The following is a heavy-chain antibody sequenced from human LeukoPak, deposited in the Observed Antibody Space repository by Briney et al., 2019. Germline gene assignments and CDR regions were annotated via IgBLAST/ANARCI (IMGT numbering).Heavy chain of an antibody. CDR2: IYYSGST. CDR3: ARGEWTFGP. J-gene: IGHJ5*02. V-gene: IGHV4-59*11. D-gene: IGHD2/OR15-2a*01. CDR1: GGSISSHY. Sequence: SETLSLTCTVSGGSISSHYWSWIRQPPGKGLEWIGYIYYSGSTEYNPSLKSRVTISLDTSKNQFSLKLSSVTAADTAVYYCARGEWTFGPWGQGTLVTVS.